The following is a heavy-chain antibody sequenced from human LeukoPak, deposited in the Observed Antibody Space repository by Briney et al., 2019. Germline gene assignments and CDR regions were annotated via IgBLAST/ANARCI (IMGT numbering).Heavy chain of an antibody. D-gene: IGHD2-2*01. V-gene: IGHV1-46*01. CDR3: ARVPRYCSSTSCYYYGMDV. J-gene: IGHJ6*02. CDR1: GYTFTSYY. CDR2: INPSGGST. Sequence: GASVKASCKASGYTFTSYYMHWVRQAPGQGLEWMGIINPSGGSTSYAQKFQGRVTITADESTSTAYMELSSLRSEDTAVYYCARVPRYCSSTSCYYYGMDVWGQGTTVTVSS.